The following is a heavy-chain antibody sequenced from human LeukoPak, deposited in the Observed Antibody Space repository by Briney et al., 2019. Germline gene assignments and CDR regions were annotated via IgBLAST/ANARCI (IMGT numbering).Heavy chain of an antibody. CDR2: ISSSSNI. CDR1: GFTFSTYT. D-gene: IGHD2-2*01. CDR3: ARGYQRPDY. J-gene: IGHJ4*02. V-gene: IGHV3-21*01. Sequence: GGSLRLSCAASGFTFSTYTMSWVRQAPGKGLEWVSSISSSSNIYYADSVKGRFTISRDNAMNSVYLQMNSLRVEDTAVYYCARGYQRPDYWGQGTLITVSS.